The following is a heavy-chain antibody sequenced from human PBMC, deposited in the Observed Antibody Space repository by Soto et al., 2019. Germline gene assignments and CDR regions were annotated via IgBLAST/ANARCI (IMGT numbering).Heavy chain of an antibody. CDR1: GGNIINGCYY. J-gene: IGHJ4*02. Sequence: SETKSLTCTVSGGNIINGCYYWSWIRQHPGKGLEWIGYIYYSGSTYYNPSLKSRVTISVDTSKNQFSLKLSSVTAADTAVYYCARTPLLWGQGTLVTVSS. D-gene: IGHD1-26*01. CDR3: ARTPLL. CDR2: IYYSGST. V-gene: IGHV4-31*03.